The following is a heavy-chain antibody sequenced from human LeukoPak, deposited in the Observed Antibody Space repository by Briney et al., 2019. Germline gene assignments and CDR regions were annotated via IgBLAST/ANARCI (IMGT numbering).Heavy chain of an antibody. V-gene: IGHV4-59*01. J-gene: IGHJ4*02. CDR3: AREVPYYYDSSGSPYFDY. CDR1: GGSISSYY. D-gene: IGHD3-22*01. CDR2: IYYSGST. Sequence: SETLSLTCTVSGGSISSYYWSWIRQPPGKGLECIGYIYYSGSTNYNPSLKSRVTISVDTSKNQFSLKLSSVTAADTAVYYCAREVPYYYDSSGSPYFDYWGQGTLVTVSS.